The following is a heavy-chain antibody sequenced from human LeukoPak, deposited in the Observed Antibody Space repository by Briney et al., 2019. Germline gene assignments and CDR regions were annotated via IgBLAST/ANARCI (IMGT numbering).Heavy chain of an antibody. CDR3: ARGKLGYYYYHMDA. CDR2: IYHSGST. Sequence: PRSRSLTSARSRGCLRSSNWWRWVRQTPGKGLEWIGEIYHSGSTNYNPSLKSRVTISVDKSKNQFSLKLSSVTAADTAVYYCARGKLGYYYYHMDAWGKGTTVTVSS. CDR1: RGCLRSSNW. D-gene: IGHD3-3*02. J-gene: IGHJ6*03. V-gene: IGHV4-4*03.